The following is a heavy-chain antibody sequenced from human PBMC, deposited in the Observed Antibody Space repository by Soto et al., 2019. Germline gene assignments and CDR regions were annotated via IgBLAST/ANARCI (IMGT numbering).Heavy chain of an antibody. V-gene: IGHV4-4*02. CDR2: IYHTGNT. CDR1: SGSIGSGIW. D-gene: IGHD6-6*01. Sequence: QLQESGPGLVKPSGTLSLTCVVSSGSIGSGIWWNWVRQPPGKGLEWIGEIYHTGNTNYNPSLKSRVTISVDESKNQFSLKLSSVTAADTAVYFCARAARLSPFDCWGQGILVTVSS. J-gene: IGHJ4*02. CDR3: ARAARLSPFDC.